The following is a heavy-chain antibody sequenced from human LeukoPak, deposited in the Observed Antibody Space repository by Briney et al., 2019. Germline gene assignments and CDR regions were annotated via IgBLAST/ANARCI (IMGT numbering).Heavy chain of an antibody. CDR3: ASERPYYYDSTGYGVFRY. D-gene: IGHD3-22*01. Sequence: PGRSLRLSCAASGFTFSSYAMHWVRQAPGKGLEWVAVISYDGSNKYYADSVKGRFTISRDNSKNTLYLQMNSLRAEDTAVYHCASERPYYYDSTGYGVFRYWGQGTLVTVSP. CDR2: ISYDGSNK. V-gene: IGHV3-30*04. J-gene: IGHJ4*02. CDR1: GFTFSSYA.